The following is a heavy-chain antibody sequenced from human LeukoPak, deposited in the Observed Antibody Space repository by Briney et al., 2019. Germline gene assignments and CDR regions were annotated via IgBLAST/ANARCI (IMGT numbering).Heavy chain of an antibody. CDR3: AKHYYRGFSAFDI. CDR2: ISWNSGSI. J-gene: IGHJ3*02. V-gene: IGHV3-9*01. Sequence: PGGSLRLSCAASGFTFDDYAMHWVRQAPGKGLEWVSGISWNSGSIGYADSVKGRFTISRDNAKSSLYLQMNSLRAEDTAVYYCAKHYYRGFSAFDIWGQGTMVTVSS. D-gene: IGHD3-10*01. CDR1: GFTFDDYA.